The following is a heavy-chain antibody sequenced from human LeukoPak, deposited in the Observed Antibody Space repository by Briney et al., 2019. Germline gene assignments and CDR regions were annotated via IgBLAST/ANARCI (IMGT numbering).Heavy chain of an antibody. CDR3: ARLWAFGYSYGD. V-gene: IGHV3-53*01. CDR2: IYSDGST. J-gene: IGHJ4*02. Sequence: PGGSLRLSCAASGFTVSSNYMSWVRQAPGKGLEWVSVIYSDGSTYYADSVKGRFTISRDNSKNTLYLQMNSLRAEDTAVYYCARLWAFGYSYGDWGQGTLVTVSS. D-gene: IGHD5-18*01. CDR1: GFTVSSNY.